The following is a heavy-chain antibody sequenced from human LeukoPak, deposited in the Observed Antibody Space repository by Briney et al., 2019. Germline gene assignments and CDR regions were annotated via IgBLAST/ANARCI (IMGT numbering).Heavy chain of an antibody. V-gene: IGHV1-2*06. D-gene: IGHD5-24*01. CDR3: AREGRAKMATISLRRYFDY. J-gene: IGHJ4*02. CDR1: GYTFTGYY. Sequence: ASVKVSCKASGYTFTGYYMHWVRQAPGLGLEWMGRINPNSGGTNYAQKFQGRVTMTRDTSISTAYMELSRLRSDDTAVYYCAREGRAKMATISLRRYFDYWGQGTLVTVSS. CDR2: INPNSGGT.